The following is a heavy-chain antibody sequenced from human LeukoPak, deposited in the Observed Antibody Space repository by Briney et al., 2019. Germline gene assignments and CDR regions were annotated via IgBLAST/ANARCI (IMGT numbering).Heavy chain of an antibody. CDR3: ARDRYSTIYFDY. CDR2: ISSSSSYI. J-gene: IGHJ4*02. D-gene: IGHD3-9*01. CDR1: GFTFSSYS. Sequence: GGSLRLSCAASGFTFSSYSMNWVRRAPGKGLEWVSSISSSSSYIYYADSVKGRFTISRDNAKNSLYLQMNSLRAEDTAVYYCARDRYSTIYFDYWGQGTLVTVSS. V-gene: IGHV3-21*01.